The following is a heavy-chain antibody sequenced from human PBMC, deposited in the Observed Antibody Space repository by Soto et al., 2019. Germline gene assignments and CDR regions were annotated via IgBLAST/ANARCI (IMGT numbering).Heavy chain of an antibody. D-gene: IGHD3-3*01. Sequence: GGSLRLSCAASGFTFSNAWMSWVRQAPGKGLEWVGRIKSKTDGGTTDYAAPVKGRFTISRDGSKNTLYLQMNSLKTEDTAVYYCTTCGITIFGVVIMEYFQHWGQGTLVTVSS. V-gene: IGHV3-15*01. J-gene: IGHJ1*01. CDR1: GFTFSNAW. CDR2: IKSKTDGGTT. CDR3: TTCGITIFGVVIMEYFQH.